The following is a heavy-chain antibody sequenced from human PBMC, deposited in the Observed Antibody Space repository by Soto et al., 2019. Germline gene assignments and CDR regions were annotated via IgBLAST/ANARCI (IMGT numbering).Heavy chain of an antibody. CDR1: GFRFDEYN. D-gene: IGHD3-16*01. V-gene: IGHV3-43*01. J-gene: IGHJ6*02. CDR2: ITCNGANT. Sequence: GGSLRLSCAASGFRFDEYNIHWVRQAPGKGLEWVSLITCNGANTYYADSVKGRFTISRDGTTKSVSLQMTSLKREDTGLYYCARETLSYGSALDVWGQGTTVTSP. CDR3: ARETLSYGSALDV.